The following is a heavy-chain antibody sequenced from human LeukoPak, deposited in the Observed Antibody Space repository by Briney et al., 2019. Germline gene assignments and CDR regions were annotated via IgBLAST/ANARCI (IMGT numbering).Heavy chain of an antibody. CDR2: LSTVSTYT. Sequence: GGSLSPSFAAPGFTFTDYSMRWGRQAQGKGLEGVSSLSTVSTYTFYSDSVKGRFTISRDNRKNTLYLQMSSLSAEDTAVYYCARDGSGFYYYYYMDVWGRGTAVTVSS. V-gene: IGHV3-21*01. D-gene: IGHD6-25*01. CDR1: GFTFTDYS. CDR3: ARDGSGFYYYYYMDV. J-gene: IGHJ6*03.